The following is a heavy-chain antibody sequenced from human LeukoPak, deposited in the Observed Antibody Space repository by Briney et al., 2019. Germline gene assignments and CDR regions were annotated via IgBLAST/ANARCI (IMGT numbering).Heavy chain of an antibody. J-gene: IGHJ4*02. CDR1: GGSISSTSYN. D-gene: IGHD6-19*01. Sequence: SETLPLTCSVSGGSISSTSYNWGWLRQPPGKGLEWIGSIYYTGSTYYNPSLKSRVTISVDTSKNQFSLKLSSVTAADTAVYYCARRGVAVAEGLYYFDYWGQGTLVTVSS. CDR3: ARRGVAVAEGLYYFDY. CDR2: IYYTGST. V-gene: IGHV4-39*01.